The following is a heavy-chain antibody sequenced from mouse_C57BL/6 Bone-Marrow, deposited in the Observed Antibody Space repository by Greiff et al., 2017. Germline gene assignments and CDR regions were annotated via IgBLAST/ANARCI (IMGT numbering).Heavy chain of an antibody. CDR2: IDPEDGET. CDR3: TRSLIYYGTNY. Sequence: VQLQQSGADLVKPGASVKLSCTASGFNIKDYYIHWVKQRTEQGLEWIGRIDPEDGETKYAPKFQDKATITADTSSNTAYLQLSSLTSEDTAVYYCTRSLIYYGTNYWGQGTTLTVSS. J-gene: IGHJ2*01. D-gene: IGHD1-1*01. CDR1: GFNIKDYY. V-gene: IGHV14-2*01.